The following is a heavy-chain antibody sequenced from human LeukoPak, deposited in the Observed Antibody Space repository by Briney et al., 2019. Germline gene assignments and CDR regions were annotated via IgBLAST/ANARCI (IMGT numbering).Heavy chain of an antibody. CDR1: GGSISSGSYY. CDR3: ARGQPYYDFWSGYFDY. CDR2: IYTSGGT. J-gene: IGHJ4*02. Sequence: SQTLSLTCTVSGGSISSGSYYWSWIRQPAGKGLEWIGRIYTSGGTNYNPSLKSRVTISVDTSKNQFSLKLSSVTAADTAVYYCARGQPYYDFWSGYFDYWGQGTLVTVSS. D-gene: IGHD3-3*01. V-gene: IGHV4-61*02.